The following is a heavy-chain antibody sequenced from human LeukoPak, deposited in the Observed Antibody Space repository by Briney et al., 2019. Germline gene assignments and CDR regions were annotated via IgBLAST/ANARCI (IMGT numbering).Heavy chain of an antibody. J-gene: IGHJ4*02. CDR2: IYYSGST. V-gene: IGHV4-31*03. CDR3: ARETRYYDSSGYLV. Sequence: SETLSLTCTVSGGSISSGGYYWSWIRQPPGKGLEWIGYIYYSGSTYYNPSLKSRVTISVDTSKNQFSLKLSSVTAADTAVYYCARETRYYDSSGYLVWGQGTLVTVSS. CDR1: GGSISSGGYY. D-gene: IGHD3-22*01.